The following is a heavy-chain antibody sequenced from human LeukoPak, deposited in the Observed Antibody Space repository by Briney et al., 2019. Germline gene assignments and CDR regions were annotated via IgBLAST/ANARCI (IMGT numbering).Heavy chain of an antibody. D-gene: IGHD6-19*01. CDR2: INPNSGGT. CDR3: ASGRWSSGWYDYYYYGMGV. Sequence: ASVKVSCKASGYTFTGYYMHWVRQAPGQGLEWMGWINPNSGGTNYAQKFQGWVTMTRDTSISTAYMELSSLRSEDTAVYYCASGRWSSGWYDYYYYGMGVWGQGTTVTVSS. V-gene: IGHV1-2*04. J-gene: IGHJ6*02. CDR1: GYTFTGYY.